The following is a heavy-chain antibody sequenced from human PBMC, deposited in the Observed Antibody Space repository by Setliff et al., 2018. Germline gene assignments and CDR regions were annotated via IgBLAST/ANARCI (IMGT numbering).Heavy chain of an antibody. CDR2: IYYSGST. D-gene: IGHD6-13*01. CDR1: GGSISSHY. Sequence: PSETLSLTCTVSGGSISSHYWSWIRQPPGKGLEWIGSIYYSGSTYYNPSLKSRVTISVDTSKNQFSLKLSSVTAADTAVYYCAGPLAAGELSGAFDIWGQGTMVTVSS. J-gene: IGHJ3*02. CDR3: AGPLAAGELSGAFDI. V-gene: IGHV4-59*05.